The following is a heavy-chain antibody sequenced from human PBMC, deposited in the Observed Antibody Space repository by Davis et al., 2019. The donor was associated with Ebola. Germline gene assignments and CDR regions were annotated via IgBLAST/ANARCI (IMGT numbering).Heavy chain of an antibody. CDR1: GGSISSGDYY. CDR3: ARDRSRAAARRWFDP. CDR2: IYYSGST. Sequence: TLSLTCTVSGGSISSGDYYWSWIRQPPGKGLEWIGYIYYSGSTNYNPSLKSRVTISVDTSKNQFSLKLSSVTAADTAVYYCARDRSRAAARRWFDPWGQGTLVTVSS. V-gene: IGHV4-30-4*01. D-gene: IGHD6-6*01. J-gene: IGHJ5*02.